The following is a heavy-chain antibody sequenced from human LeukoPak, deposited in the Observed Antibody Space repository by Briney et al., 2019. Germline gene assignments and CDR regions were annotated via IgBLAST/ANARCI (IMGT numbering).Heavy chain of an antibody. CDR3: ARGTGRAAAGTRAFDI. D-gene: IGHD6-13*01. V-gene: IGHV4-31*03. CDR2: IYYSGST. CDR1: GGSISSGGYY. Sequence: PSQTLSLTCTVSGGSISSGGYYWSWLRQHPGKGLEWIGYIYYSGSTYYNPSLKSRVTISVDTSKNQFSLKLSSVTAADTAVYYCARGTGRAAAGTRAFDIWGQGTMVTVSS. J-gene: IGHJ3*02.